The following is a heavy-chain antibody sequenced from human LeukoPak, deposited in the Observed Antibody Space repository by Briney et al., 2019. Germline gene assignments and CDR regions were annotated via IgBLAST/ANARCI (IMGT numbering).Heavy chain of an antibody. CDR3: ARGRGRFLEWLTARDYYYYGVDV. CDR1: GYTFTSYD. J-gene: IGHJ6*02. V-gene: IGHV1-8*01. D-gene: IGHD3-3*01. Sequence: ASVKVSCKASGYTFTSYDINWVRQATGQGLEWMGWMNPNSGNTGYAQKFQGRVTMTRNTSISTAYMELSSLRSEDTAVYHCARGRGRFLEWLTARDYYYYGVDVWGQGTTVTVSS. CDR2: MNPNSGNT.